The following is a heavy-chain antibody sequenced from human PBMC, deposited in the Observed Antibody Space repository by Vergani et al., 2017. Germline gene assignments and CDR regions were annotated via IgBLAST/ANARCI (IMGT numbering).Heavy chain of an antibody. CDR2: VFYCGRT. CDR1: GESISTSSYA. V-gene: IGHV4-39*01. J-gene: IGHJ4*02. CDR3: AIHISVVHPSSMTAFDC. Sequence: QMQLPESGPGLVKPSETLSLSCTVSGESISTSSYAWGWIRPPPGKTMGWIGTVFYCGRTSYNPSLKSRVTLSLDTSKKQISLHLTSVAAADTAVYYCAIHISVVHPSSMTAFDCWGQGTLVTVSS. D-gene: IGHD2-21*01.